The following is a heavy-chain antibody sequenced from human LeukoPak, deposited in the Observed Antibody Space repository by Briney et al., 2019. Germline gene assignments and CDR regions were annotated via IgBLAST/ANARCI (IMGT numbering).Heavy chain of an antibody. J-gene: IGHJ4*02. CDR1: GFSFSSYW. Sequence: GGSLRLSCAASGFSFSSYWMTWVRQAPGKGLEWVANIRQDGSDKFYVDSVKGRFTISRDNAKNSLFLQMDSLRVEDTAVYYCVRDSYTNTWHFQDKDYWGQGTLVTVSS. CDR3: VRDSYTNTWHFQDKDY. CDR2: IRQDGSDK. D-gene: IGHD2-2*02. V-gene: IGHV3-7*01.